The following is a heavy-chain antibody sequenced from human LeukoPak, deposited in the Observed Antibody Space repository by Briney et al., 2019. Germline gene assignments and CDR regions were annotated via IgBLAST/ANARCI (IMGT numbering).Heavy chain of an antibody. D-gene: IGHD1-14*01. CDR2: IKQDANEK. CDR1: GFTFTRHW. CDR3: AKVSGGGLYYDGMDV. J-gene: IGHJ6*02. V-gene: IGHV3-7*03. Sequence: GGSLRLSCAASGFTFTRHWMSWVRQAPGKGLEWVANIKQDANEKNYVDSVKGRFTISRDSSKNTLYLQMNSLRAEDTAVYYCAKVSGGGLYYDGMDVWGQGTTVTVSS.